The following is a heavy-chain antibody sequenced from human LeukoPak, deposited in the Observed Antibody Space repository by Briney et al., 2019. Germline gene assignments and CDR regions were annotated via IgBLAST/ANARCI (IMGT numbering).Heavy chain of an antibody. CDR3: ARDRSGSSFFPYYFEY. Sequence: ASVKVSCKASGYTFTCYGISWVRQAPGQGLEWLAWISAYNGNTDYAQNVQGRLTMTTDTSTNTAYMELRSLRSDDTAIYSCARDRSGSSFFPYYFEYWGQGTLVTVSS. CDR1: GYTFTCYG. V-gene: IGHV1-18*01. CDR2: ISAYNGNT. J-gene: IGHJ4*02. D-gene: IGHD6-19*01.